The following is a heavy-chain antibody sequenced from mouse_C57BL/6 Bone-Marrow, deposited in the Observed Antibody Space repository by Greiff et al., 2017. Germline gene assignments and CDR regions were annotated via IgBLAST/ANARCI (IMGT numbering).Heavy chain of an antibody. D-gene: IGHD2-4*01. Sequence: EVKLMESGPELVKPGASVKISCKASGYSFTDYNMNWVNQSIGKSLEWIGVINPNSGTTSYNQKFKGKATLTVDQSSSTAYMQLNSLTSEDSAVYYCARDYYDPHYCAMDYWGQGTSVTVSS. J-gene: IGHJ4*01. V-gene: IGHV1-39*01. CDR2: INPNSGTT. CDR1: GYSFTDYN. CDR3: ARDYYDPHYCAMDY.